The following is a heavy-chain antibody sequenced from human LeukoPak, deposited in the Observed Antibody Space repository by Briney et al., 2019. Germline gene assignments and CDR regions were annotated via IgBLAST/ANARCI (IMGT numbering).Heavy chain of an antibody. J-gene: IGHJ4*02. CDR2: ISYDGSNK. Sequence: GGSLRLSCAASGFTFSNAWMSWVRQAPGKGLEWVAVISYDGSNKYYADSVKGRFTISRDNSKNTLYLQMNSLRAEDTAVYSCARDLSSHYDFWSGPGYWGQGTLVTVSS. CDR3: ARDLSSHYDFWSGPGY. CDR1: GFTFSNAW. D-gene: IGHD3-3*01. V-gene: IGHV3-30-3*01.